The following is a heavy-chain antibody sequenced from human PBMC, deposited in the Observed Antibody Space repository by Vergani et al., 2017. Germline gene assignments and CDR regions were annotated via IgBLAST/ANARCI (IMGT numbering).Heavy chain of an antibody. D-gene: IGHD1-26*01. Sequence: VQLLESGGGLVQPGGSLRLSCAASGFTFSTYGMTWVRQAPGKGLEWVAVISYDGSNKYYADSVKGRFTISRDNSKNTLYLQMNSLRAEDTAVYYCAREPGKWELLAYYYYGMDVWGQGTTVTVSS. CDR1: GFTFSTYG. V-gene: IGHV3-30*03. CDR3: AREPGKWELLAYYYYGMDV. J-gene: IGHJ6*02. CDR2: ISYDGSNK.